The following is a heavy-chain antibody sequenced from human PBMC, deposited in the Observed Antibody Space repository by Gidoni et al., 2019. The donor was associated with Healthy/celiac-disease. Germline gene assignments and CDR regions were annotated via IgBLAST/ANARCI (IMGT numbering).Heavy chain of an antibody. CDR1: GGSLSSSSYY. CDR2: IYYSGST. J-gene: IGHJ3*02. D-gene: IGHD3-3*01. Sequence: QLQLQESGPGLVKPSENLSLTCPVSGGSLSSSSYYWGWLRQPPGKGLEWIGSIYYSGSTYYNPSLKSRVTISVDTSKNQFSLKLSSVTAADTAVYYCASSPKYYDFWSGYPADAFDIWGQGTMVTVSS. V-gene: IGHV4-39*01. CDR3: ASSPKYYDFWSGYPADAFDI.